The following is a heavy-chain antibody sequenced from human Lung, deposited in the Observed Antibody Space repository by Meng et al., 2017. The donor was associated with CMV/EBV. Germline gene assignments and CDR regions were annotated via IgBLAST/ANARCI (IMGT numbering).Heavy chain of an antibody. V-gene: IGHV4-59*01. CDR3: ARCGYYYDSSGYYLNWFDP. D-gene: IGHD3-22*01. Sequence: QVQLQESGPGLVKPSXXLXLTCTXXGGSISSYYWSWIRQPPGKGLEWIGYIYYSGSTNYNPSLKSRVTISVDTSKNQFSLKLSSVTAADTAVYYCARCGYYYDSSGYYLNWFDPWGQGTLVTVSS. J-gene: IGHJ5*02. CDR2: IYYSGST. CDR1: GGSISSYY.